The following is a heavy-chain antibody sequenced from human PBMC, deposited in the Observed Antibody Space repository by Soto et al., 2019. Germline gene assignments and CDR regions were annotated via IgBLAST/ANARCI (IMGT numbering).Heavy chain of an antibody. D-gene: IGHD6-19*01. CDR1: GFTFSSYA. CDR3: ARPHAGIAVAGPDY. Sequence: PGGSLRLSCAASGFTFSSYAMHWVRQAPGKGLEWVAVISYDGSNKYYADSVKGRFTISRDNSKNTLYLQMNSLRAEDTAVYYCARPHAGIAVAGPDYWGHGTPVTVSS. CDR2: ISYDGSNK. V-gene: IGHV3-30-3*01. J-gene: IGHJ4*01.